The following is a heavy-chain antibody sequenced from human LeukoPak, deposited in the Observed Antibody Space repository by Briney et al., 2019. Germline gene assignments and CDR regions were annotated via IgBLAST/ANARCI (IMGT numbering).Heavy chain of an antibody. V-gene: IGHV4-39*07. CDR3: ARLGYCSSTSCSSFDY. CDR2: IYYNGST. J-gene: IGHJ4*02. Sequence: SETLSLTCTVSGGSISSSSYYWGWIRQPPGKGLEWIGSIYYNGSTYYNPSLKSRVTISVDTSKNQFSLKLSSVTAADTAVYYCARLGYCSSTSCSSFDYWGQGTLVTVSS. CDR1: GGSISSSSYY. D-gene: IGHD2-2*01.